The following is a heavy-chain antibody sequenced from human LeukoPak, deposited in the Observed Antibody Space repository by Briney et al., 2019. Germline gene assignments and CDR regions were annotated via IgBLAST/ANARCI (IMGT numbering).Heavy chain of an antibody. CDR2: ISSSRSYI. Sequence: GGSLRLSCAASGFTFSSYSMNWVRQAPGKGLEWVSLISSSRSYIYYADSLKGRFTISRDNAKNSLYLQMNSLRAEDTAVYYCAREAFWDSSSSLEFDYWGQGTLVTVSS. CDR3: AREAFWDSSSSLEFDY. J-gene: IGHJ4*02. D-gene: IGHD6-13*01. CDR1: GFTFSSYS. V-gene: IGHV3-21*01.